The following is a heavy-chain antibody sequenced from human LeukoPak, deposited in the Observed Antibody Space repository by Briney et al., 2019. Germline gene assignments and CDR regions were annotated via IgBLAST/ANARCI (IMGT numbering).Heavy chain of an antibody. V-gene: IGHV3-48*03. D-gene: IGHD6-19*01. CDR1: GFTFSSYE. Sequence: GGSLRLSCAASGFTFSSYEMNWVRQAPGKGLEWVSYMSTGGSTIYYADSVKGRFTISRDNAKNSLYLQMNSLRAEDTAVYYCARSGYSSGWSNYYYYGMDVWGQGTTVTVSS. J-gene: IGHJ6*02. CDR3: ARSGYSSGWSNYYYYGMDV. CDR2: MSTGGSTI.